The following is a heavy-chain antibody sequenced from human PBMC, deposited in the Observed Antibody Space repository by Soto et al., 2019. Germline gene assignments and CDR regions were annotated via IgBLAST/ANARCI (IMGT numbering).Heavy chain of an antibody. D-gene: IGHD2-21*02. CDR2: SIPIFGTT. Sequence: VQLVQSGAEVKKPGSSVKVSCKASGGTFSNYPFIWVRQAPGQGLDWMGGSIPIFGTTDYGQRFQGRVTITADESTNTAYLELSSLRSDDTAVYYCARGLYCGGGCYSHFDYWGQGTVVTVSS. J-gene: IGHJ4*02. CDR1: GGTFSNYP. CDR3: ARGLYCGGGCYSHFDY. V-gene: IGHV1-69*01.